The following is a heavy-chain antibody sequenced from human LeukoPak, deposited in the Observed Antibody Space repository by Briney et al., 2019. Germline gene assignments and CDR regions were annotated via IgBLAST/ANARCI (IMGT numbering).Heavy chain of an antibody. CDR2: IYSSGTT. CDR3: ARDYDKAFDY. V-gene: IGHV4-4*07. CDR1: GASVTTYY. J-gene: IGHJ4*02. Sequence: KPSGTLSLTCTVSGASVTTYYWSWIRQPAGKGLEWIGRIYSSGTTNYNLSLRGRVTMSLDTSRNQVSLKLSSVVAADTAMYYCARDYDKAFDYWGQGTLVTVSS. D-gene: IGHD3-16*01.